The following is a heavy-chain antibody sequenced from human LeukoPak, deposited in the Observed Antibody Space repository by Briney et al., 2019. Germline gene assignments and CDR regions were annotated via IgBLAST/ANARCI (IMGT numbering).Heavy chain of an antibody. CDR1: GYSFTTYF. CDR3: ARRRYTSGPDY. CDR2: IYPGDSDT. D-gene: IGHD6-19*01. J-gene: IGHJ4*02. V-gene: IGHV5-51*01. Sequence: GESLKISCKSSGYSFTTYFIVWVRQMPGKGLEWMGIIYPGDSDTRYSPSFQGQVTISADKSISTAYLQWSSLKASDTAMCYCARRRYTSGPDYWGQGTLVTVSS.